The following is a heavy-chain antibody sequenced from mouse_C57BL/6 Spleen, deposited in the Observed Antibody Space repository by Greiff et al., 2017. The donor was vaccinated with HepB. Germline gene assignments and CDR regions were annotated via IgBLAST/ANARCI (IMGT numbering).Heavy chain of an antibody. Sequence: VQLQQSGAELARPGASVKMSCKASGYTFTSYTMHWVKQRPGQGLEWIGYINPSSGYTKYNQKFKDKATLTADKSSSKAYMQLSSLTSEDSAVYYCASYGSSYGYFDVWGTGTTVTVSS. D-gene: IGHD1-1*01. V-gene: IGHV1-4*01. J-gene: IGHJ1*03. CDR3: ASYGSSYGYFDV. CDR1: GYTFTSYT. CDR2: INPSSGYT.